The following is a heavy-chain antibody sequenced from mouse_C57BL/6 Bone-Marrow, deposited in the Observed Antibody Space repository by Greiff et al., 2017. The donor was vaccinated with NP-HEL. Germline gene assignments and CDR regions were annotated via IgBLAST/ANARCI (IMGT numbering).Heavy chain of an antibody. CDR2: INPNYGTT. Sequence: EVQLQQSGPELVKPGASVKISCKASGYSFTDYNMNWVKQSNGKSLEWIGVINPNYGTTSYNQKFKGKATLTVDQSSSTAYMQLNSLTSEDSAVYYCARWGFTTVVAPNWYFDVWGTGTTVTVSS. J-gene: IGHJ1*03. D-gene: IGHD1-1*01. CDR3: ARWGFTTVVAPNWYFDV. CDR1: GYSFTDYN. V-gene: IGHV1-39*01.